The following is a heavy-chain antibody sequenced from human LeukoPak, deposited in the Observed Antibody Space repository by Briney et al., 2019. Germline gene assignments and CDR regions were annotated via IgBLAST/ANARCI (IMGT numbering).Heavy chain of an antibody. D-gene: IGHD3-22*01. V-gene: IGHV4-59*01. CDR2: IYYSGST. CDR3: ARVAYDSSGYYYIFGS. J-gene: IGHJ4*02. Sequence: PSETLSLTCAVSGGSISSYYWSWIRQPPGKGLEWIGYIYYSGSTNYNPSLKSRVTISVDTSKNQFSLRLSSVTAADTAVYYCARVAYDSSGYYYIFGSWGQGTLVTVSS. CDR1: GGSISSYY.